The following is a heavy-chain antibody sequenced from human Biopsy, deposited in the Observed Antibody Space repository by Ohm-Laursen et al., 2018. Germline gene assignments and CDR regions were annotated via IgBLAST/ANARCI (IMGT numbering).Heavy chain of an antibody. CDR3: ARDRGYYSDRTVPGYFDL. CDR2: IYYHNGRS. J-gene: IGHJ2*01. Sequence: SETLSLTCTVSGGSISGYYWTWIRQSPGKGLKWIGYIYYHNGRSSYNPSLKSRVTMSVDTSQNQFSLNLNSVTAADTAVYYCARDRGYYSDRTVPGYFDLWGRGTLVTVSS. V-gene: IGHV4-59*01. D-gene: IGHD3-22*01. CDR1: GGSISGYY.